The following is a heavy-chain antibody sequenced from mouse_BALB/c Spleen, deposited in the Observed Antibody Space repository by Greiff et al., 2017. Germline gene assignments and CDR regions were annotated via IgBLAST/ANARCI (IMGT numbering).Heavy chain of an antibody. CDR1: GFTFSSYW. J-gene: IGHJ3*01. V-gene: IGHV6-6*02. Sequence: EVKVEESGGGLVQPGGSMKLSCVASGFTFSSYWMSWVRQSPEKGLEWVAEIRLKSDNYATHYAESVKGKFTISRDDSKSRLYLQMNSLRAEDTGIYYCTSGYDGGKFAYWGQGTLVTVSA. D-gene: IGHD2-2*01. CDR3: TSGYDGGKFAY. CDR2: IRLKSDNYAT.